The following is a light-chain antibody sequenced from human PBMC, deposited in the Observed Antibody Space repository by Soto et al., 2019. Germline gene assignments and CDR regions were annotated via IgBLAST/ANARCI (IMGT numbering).Light chain of an antibody. CDR1: ESVSS. CDR2: GAS. Sequence: EIVLAQSPGTLSLSPGERATLSCRASESVSSIAWYQQKPGQTPRLLIYGASSRATDIPDRFSGSGSGTDFTLTISSLEPEDFAVYYCQQYNNWPPLTFGGGTKVDIK. CDR3: QQYNNWPPLT. J-gene: IGKJ4*01. V-gene: IGKV3-20*01.